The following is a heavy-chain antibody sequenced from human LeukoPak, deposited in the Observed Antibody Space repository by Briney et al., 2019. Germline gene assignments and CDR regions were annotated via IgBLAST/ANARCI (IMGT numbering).Heavy chain of an antibody. Sequence: GSLRLSFAASGFTFSNAWMSWVRQAPGKGLEWVGRIKSKTDGGTTDYAAPVKGRFTISRDDSKNTLYLQMNNLTTEDSAVYYCTTDRTVVVVYYCYYMDVWGKGTTVTVSS. V-gene: IGHV3-15*01. CDR2: IKSKTDGGTT. D-gene: IGHD4-23*01. CDR1: GFTFSNAW. CDR3: TTDRTVVVVYYCYYMDV. J-gene: IGHJ6*03.